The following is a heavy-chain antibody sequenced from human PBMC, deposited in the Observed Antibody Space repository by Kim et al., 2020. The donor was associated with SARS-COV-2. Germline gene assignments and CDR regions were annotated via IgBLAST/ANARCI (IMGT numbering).Heavy chain of an antibody. V-gene: IGHV3-9*01. CDR2: IALYGGSI. D-gene: IGHD3-22*01. CDR3: AKAKKEYDYDSGGYYGMDV. J-gene: IGHJ6*02. CDR1: GFTFNAYA. Sequence: GGSLRLSCAASGFTFNAYAMHWVRQAPGKGLEWVSDIALYGGSIYYADSVRGLFTISRDNAKNSLYLQMSRRRVEDTALYYCAKAKKEYDYDSGGYYGMDVWGHGTTVTVAS.